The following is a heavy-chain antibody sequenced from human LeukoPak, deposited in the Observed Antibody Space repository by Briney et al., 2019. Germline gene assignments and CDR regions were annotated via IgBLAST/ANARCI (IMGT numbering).Heavy chain of an antibody. CDR3: ARETGNPDHRGTSFDY. CDR2: INHSGST. J-gene: IGHJ4*02. Sequence: SETLSLTCAVYGGSFSGYYWSWIRQPPGKGLEWIGEINHSGSTNYNPSLKSRVTISVDTSKNQFSLRLNSVTPEDTAVYYCARETGNPDHRGTSFDYWGQGTLVTVSS. D-gene: IGHD1-14*01. V-gene: IGHV4-34*01. CDR1: GGSFSGYY.